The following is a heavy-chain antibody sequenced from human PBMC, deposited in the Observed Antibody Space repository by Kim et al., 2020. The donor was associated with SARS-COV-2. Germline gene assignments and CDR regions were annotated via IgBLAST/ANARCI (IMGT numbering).Heavy chain of an antibody. J-gene: IGHJ6*03. V-gene: IGHV3-23*01. D-gene: IGHD3-3*01. CDR3: AKVRAYYDFWSGYMDV. Sequence: EKGRFTISRENSKNTLYLQMNSLRAEDTAVYYCAKVRAYYDFWSGYMDVWGKGTTVTVSS.